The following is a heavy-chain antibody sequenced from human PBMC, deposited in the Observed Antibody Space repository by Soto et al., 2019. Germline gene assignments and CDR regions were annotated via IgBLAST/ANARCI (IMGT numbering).Heavy chain of an antibody. CDR3: AFSVAKYYYYVIYV. D-gene: IGHD5-12*01. CDR1: GGTFSSYA. V-gene: IGHV1-69*12. CDR2: IIPIFGTA. J-gene: IGHJ6*02. Sequence: QVQLVQSGAEVKKPGSSVKVSCKASGGTFSSYAISWVRQAPGQGLEWMGGIIPIFGTAKYAKKFQVRFSITADESTSTCDRDRSSLTSEYSAVYYCAFSVAKYYYYVIYVCGQGTTVTCSS.